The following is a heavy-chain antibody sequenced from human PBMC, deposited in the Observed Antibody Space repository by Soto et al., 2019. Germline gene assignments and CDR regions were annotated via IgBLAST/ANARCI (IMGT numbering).Heavy chain of an antibody. J-gene: IGHJ6*02. CDR3: AKVRYSSPMGYYYGMDV. D-gene: IGHD6-19*01. CDR2: IIPIFRTT. CDR1: GGSFSTYS. V-gene: IGHV1-69*01. Sequence: QEHLVQSGAEVKKPGSSVKVSCKASGGSFSTYSISWVRQAPGQGLEWMGGIIPIFRTTNYAQKFQGRVTITADESTSTSYMEVNNLRSEDTAVYYCAKVRYSSPMGYYYGMDVWGQGTTVTVSS.